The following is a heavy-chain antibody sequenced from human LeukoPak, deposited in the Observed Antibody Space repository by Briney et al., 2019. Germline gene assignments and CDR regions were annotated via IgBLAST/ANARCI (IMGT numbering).Heavy chain of an antibody. Sequence: GGSLRLSCAASGFTFTNFWMTWVRQAPGKGLEWVANIKQDGSEKYYVDAVKGRFTISRDNAKNSLHLQMNNLRVEDTAVYYCGRNMDVWGQGTTVTVSS. V-gene: IGHV3-7*01. CDR2: IKQDGSEK. CDR3: GRNMDV. CDR1: GFTFTNFW. J-gene: IGHJ6*02.